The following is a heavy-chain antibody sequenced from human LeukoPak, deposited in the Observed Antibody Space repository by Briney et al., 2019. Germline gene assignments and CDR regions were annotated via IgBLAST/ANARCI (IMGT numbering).Heavy chain of an antibody. J-gene: IGHJ4*02. D-gene: IGHD4-17*01. CDR1: GFTFSSYA. CDR2: ISYDGSNK. Sequence: GGALRLSCAASGFTFSSYAMHRVRQAPGQGLGGVAVISYDGSNKYYADSVKGRFAISRDNSKNTLYLQMYSLRAEDTAVYYCARDRHVTTVATFFGSWGQGTLVTVSS. CDR3: ARDRHVTTVATFFGS. V-gene: IGHV3-30*09.